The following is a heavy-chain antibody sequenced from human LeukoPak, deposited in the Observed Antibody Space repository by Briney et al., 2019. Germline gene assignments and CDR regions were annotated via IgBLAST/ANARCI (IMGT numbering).Heavy chain of an antibody. V-gene: IGHV3-48*02. CDR2: ISSRSSTI. Sequence: GGSLRLSCTASGFTFSDYNMNWVRQAPGKGLEWISYISSRSSTIYYADSVKGRFTISRDNAQNSLHLQMNSLRDEDTAVYYWARDVDTGLVTPPLDYWGQGTLVTVSS. J-gene: IGHJ4*02. CDR3: ARDVDTGLVTPPLDY. CDR1: GFTFSDYN. D-gene: IGHD5-18*01.